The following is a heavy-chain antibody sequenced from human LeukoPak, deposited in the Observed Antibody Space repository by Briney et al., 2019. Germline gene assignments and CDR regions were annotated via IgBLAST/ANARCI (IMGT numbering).Heavy chain of an antibody. D-gene: IGHD7-27*01. Sequence: PGGSLRLSCAASGFTFSSYGMHWVRQAPGKGLEWVSVIYSGGSTYYADSVKGRFTISRDNSKNTLYLQMNSLRAEDTAVYYCARGWGFDYWGQGTLVTVSS. V-gene: IGHV3-53*01. J-gene: IGHJ4*02. CDR1: GFTFSSYG. CDR2: IYSGGST. CDR3: ARGWGFDY.